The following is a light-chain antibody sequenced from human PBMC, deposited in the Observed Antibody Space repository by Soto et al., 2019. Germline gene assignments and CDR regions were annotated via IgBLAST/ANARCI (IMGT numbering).Light chain of an antibody. V-gene: IGKV4-1*01. J-gene: IGKJ1*01. CDR1: QNLLYTPNNKNY. CDR2: WAS. Sequence: DIVMTQSPESLAVSLGETATIHCKSAQNLLYTPNNKNYLTWYQLKPGQPPKLLISWASTRESGVPDRFSAGGSGTDFTLTISNLQAEDVAVYYCQQFYETPLTFGQGTKVEIK. CDR3: QQFYETPLT.